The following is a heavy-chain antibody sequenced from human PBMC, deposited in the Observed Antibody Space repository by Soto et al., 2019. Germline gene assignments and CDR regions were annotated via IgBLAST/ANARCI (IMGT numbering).Heavy chain of an antibody. D-gene: IGHD5-12*01. CDR1: GYGITSYA. CDR2: INAGNGNT. Sequence: VKVSWKACGYGITSYARHWVRQAPRQRLEWMGWINAGNGNTKYSQKFQGRVTITRDTSASTAYMELSSLRSEDTAVYYCARCSGYEFIYYYYGMDVWGQGTTVTVS. J-gene: IGHJ6*02. V-gene: IGHV1-3*01. CDR3: ARCSGYEFIYYYYGMDV.